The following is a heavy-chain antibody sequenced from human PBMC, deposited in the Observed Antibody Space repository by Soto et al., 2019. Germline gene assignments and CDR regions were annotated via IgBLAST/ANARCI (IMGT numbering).Heavy chain of an antibody. J-gene: IGHJ4*02. Sequence: GGSLRLSCAASGFTVSSNYMSWVRQAPGKGLEWVSVIYSGGSTYYADSGKGRFTISRDNSKNTLYLQMNSLRAEDTAVYYCARDLRGVAAAGTFGFDYWGQGTLVTVSS. D-gene: IGHD6-13*01. CDR3: ARDLRGVAAAGTFGFDY. CDR2: IYSGGST. CDR1: GFTVSSNY. V-gene: IGHV3-53*01.